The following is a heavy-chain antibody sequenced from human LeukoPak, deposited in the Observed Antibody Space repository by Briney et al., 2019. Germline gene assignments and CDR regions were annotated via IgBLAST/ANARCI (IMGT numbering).Heavy chain of an antibody. CDR3: ARDVLDYYDSSGYYYGVDY. CDR1: GYTFTSYG. Sequence: ASVKVSCKASGYTFTSYGISWVRQAPGQGLEWMGWISAYNGNTNYAQKLQGRVTITADKSTSTAYMELSSLRSEDTAVYYCARDVLDYYDSSGYYYGVDYWGQGTLVTVSS. D-gene: IGHD3-22*01. J-gene: IGHJ4*02. V-gene: IGHV1-18*01. CDR2: ISAYNGNT.